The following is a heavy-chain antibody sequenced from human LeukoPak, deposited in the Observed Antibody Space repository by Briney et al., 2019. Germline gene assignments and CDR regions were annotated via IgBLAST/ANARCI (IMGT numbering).Heavy chain of an antibody. CDR2: ISGSGGST. CDR3: AKDSNPYSSSSFDY. J-gene: IGHJ4*02. V-gene: IGHV3-23*01. CDR1: GFTFSSYA. Sequence: GGSLRLSCAASGFTFSSYAMSWVRQAPGKGLEWVSAISGSGGSTYSADSVKGRFTISRDNSKNTRYLQMNSLRAEDTAVYYCAKDSNPYSSSSFDYWGQGTLVTVSS. D-gene: IGHD6-6*01.